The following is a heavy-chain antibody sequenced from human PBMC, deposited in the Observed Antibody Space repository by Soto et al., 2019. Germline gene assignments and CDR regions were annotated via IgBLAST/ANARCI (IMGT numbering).Heavy chain of an antibody. CDR3: ARSPRSSPYFDY. CDR1: VYTFSNFW. J-gene: IGHJ4*02. Sequence: GESLKISCRCSVYTFSNFWIAWVRHLPGKGLEWMGIIYPGDHETRYSPSFHGKVTISADKSINTAYLQWSSLEASDSAFYYCARSPRSSPYFDYWGQGALVTVSS. D-gene: IGHD6-13*01. CDR2: IYPGDHET. V-gene: IGHV5-51*01.